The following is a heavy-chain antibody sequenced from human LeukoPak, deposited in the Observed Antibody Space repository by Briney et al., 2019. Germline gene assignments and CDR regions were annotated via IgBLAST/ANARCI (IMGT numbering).Heavy chain of an antibody. CDR2: INTNTRSP. D-gene: IGHD3-9*01. CDR3: ARGCFDSRWASDI. CDR1: GYTLPKCA. V-gene: IGHV7-4-1*02. Sequence: ASVKVLCKASGYTLPKCAMNWVRLAPGQGLEWVGWINTNTRSPTYAQNFTGRFVFSLDTSVSTAYLQISSLKAEDTAVYYCARGCFDSRWASDIWGQGTMVTVSS. J-gene: IGHJ3*02.